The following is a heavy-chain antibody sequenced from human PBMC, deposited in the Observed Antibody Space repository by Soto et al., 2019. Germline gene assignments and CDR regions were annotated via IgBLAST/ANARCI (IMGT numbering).Heavy chain of an antibody. D-gene: IGHD6-19*01. CDR2: FDPEDGET. CDR3: ATFVGSGWYY. Sequence: ASVKVSCKVSGYTLTELSMHWVRQAPGNGLEWMGGFDPEDGETIYAQKFQGRVTMTEDTSTDTAYMELSSLRSGDTAVYYCATFVGSGWYYCAQGTLVTVSS. J-gene: IGHJ4*02. V-gene: IGHV1-24*01. CDR1: GYTLTELS.